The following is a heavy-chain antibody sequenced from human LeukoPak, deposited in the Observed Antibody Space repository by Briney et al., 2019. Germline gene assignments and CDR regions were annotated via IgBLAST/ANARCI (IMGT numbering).Heavy chain of an antibody. CDR3: TRVGYIDEGIDY. V-gene: IGHV3-23*01. D-gene: IGHD5-24*01. CDR1: GFTFSSYA. J-gene: IGHJ4*02. Sequence: PGGSLRLSCAASGFTFSSYAMSWVRQTPGKGLEWVSAISGSGDSTYYGDSVKGRFTISRDNSKNTLYLQMNSLRAEDTAIYYCTRVGYIDEGIDYWGQGTLVTVSS. CDR2: ISGSGDST.